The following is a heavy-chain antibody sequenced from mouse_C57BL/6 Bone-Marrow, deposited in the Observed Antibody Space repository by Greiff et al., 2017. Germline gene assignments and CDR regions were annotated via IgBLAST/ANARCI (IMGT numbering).Heavy chain of an antibody. D-gene: IGHD1-1*01. CDR2: IDPSDSYT. Sequence: QVQLQQPGAELVMPGASVKLSCKASGYTFTSYWMHWVKQRPGQGLERIGEIDPSDSYTNYNQKFKGKSTLTVDKSSSTAYMQLSSLTSEDSAVYYCARNYYYGSTSYAMDYWGQGTSVTVSS. CDR1: GYTFTSYW. V-gene: IGHV1-69*01. J-gene: IGHJ4*01. CDR3: ARNYYYGSTSYAMDY.